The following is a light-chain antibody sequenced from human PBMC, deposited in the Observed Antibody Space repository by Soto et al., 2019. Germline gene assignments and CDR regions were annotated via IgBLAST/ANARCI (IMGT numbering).Light chain of an antibody. CDR2: GVS. CDR3: QSYDSSLSGSGV. Sequence: QSALTQPASVSGSPGQSITISCTGTGSDIGNYNYVSWYQQHPGKAPKLMIYGVSNRPSGVSNRFSGSKSGNAASLTISGLQAEDEADYYCQSYDSSLSGSGVFGGGTKLTVL. V-gene: IGLV2-14*01. J-gene: IGLJ3*02. CDR1: GSDIGNYNY.